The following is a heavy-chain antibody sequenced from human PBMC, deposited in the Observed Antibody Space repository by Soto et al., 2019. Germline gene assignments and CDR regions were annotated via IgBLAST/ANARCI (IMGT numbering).Heavy chain of an antibody. D-gene: IGHD3-3*01. J-gene: IGHJ6*02. CDR3: ARDLVLRFFEWLPTGYYYGMDV. CDR1: GYTFTGYY. Sequence: ASVKDSGKASGYTFTGYYMHWVRQAPGQGLEWMGWINPNSGGTNYAQKFQGRVTMTRDTSISTAYMELSRLRSDDTAVYYCARDLVLRFFEWLPTGYYYGMDVWGQGTTVTVSS. V-gene: IGHV1-2*02. CDR2: INPNSGGT.